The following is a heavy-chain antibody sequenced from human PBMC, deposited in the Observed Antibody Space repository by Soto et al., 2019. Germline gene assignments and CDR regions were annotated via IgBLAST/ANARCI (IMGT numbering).Heavy chain of an antibody. D-gene: IGHD2-15*01. CDR3: ARLNSPLEHAFDI. J-gene: IGHJ3*02. Sequence: PGVSLRLSCAASGFTFSAYGLHWVRQAPGKGLEWVSYISSSSSTIYYADSVKGRFTISRDNAKNSLYLQMNSLRDEDTAVYYCARLNSPLEHAFDIWGEGTMVTVSS. CDR1: GFTFSAYG. V-gene: IGHV3-48*02. CDR2: ISSSSSTI.